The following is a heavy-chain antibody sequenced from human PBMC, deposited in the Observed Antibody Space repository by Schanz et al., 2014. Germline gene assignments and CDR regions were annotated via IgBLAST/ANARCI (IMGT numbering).Heavy chain of an antibody. V-gene: IGHV1-2*04. CDR1: GYTFTGYY. Sequence: QVQLVQSGAEMKKPGASVKVSCKASGYTFTGYYMHWVRQAPGQGLEWMGWINPNSGTTNYAQKFQGWVTMTRDTSISTAYMELSRLTSEDTAVYYCARVSMEFERGKSYYYYMDVWGRGTTVTVSS. D-gene: IGHD3-10*01. CDR2: INPNSGTT. J-gene: IGHJ6*03. CDR3: ARVSMEFERGKSYYYYMDV.